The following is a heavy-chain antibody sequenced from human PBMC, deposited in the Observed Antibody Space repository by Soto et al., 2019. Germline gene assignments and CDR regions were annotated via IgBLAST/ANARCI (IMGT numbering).Heavy chain of an antibody. J-gene: IGHJ4*02. V-gene: IGHV1-18*04. CDR3: ARSPPSPLITGTMGKLDS. D-gene: IGHD1-7*01. CDR1: GYTFTSYG. CDR2: ISAYNGNT. Sequence: ASVKGSCKASGYTFTSYGISWVRQAPGQGLEWMGWISAYNGNTNYAQKLQGRVTMTTDTSTSTAYMELRSLRSDDTAVDYCARSPPSPLITGTMGKLDSLGQGLLVSV.